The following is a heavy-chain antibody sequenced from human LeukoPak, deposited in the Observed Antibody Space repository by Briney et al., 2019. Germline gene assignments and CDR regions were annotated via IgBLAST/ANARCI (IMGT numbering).Heavy chain of an antibody. D-gene: IGHD3-16*02. V-gene: IGHV4-34*01. Sequence: SETLSLTCAVYGGSFSGYYWSWIRQPPGKGLEWIGEINHSGSTNYNPSLKSRVTISVDTSKNQFSLKLSSVTAADTAVYYCARGSGYDYVWGSYRRNYYFDYWGQGTLVTVSS. J-gene: IGHJ4*02. CDR3: ARGSGYDYVWGSYRRNYYFDY. CDR1: GGSFSGYY. CDR2: INHSGST.